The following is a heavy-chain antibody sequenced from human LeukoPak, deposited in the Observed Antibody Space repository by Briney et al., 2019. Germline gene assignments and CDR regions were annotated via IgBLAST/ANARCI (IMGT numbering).Heavy chain of an antibody. CDR3: ASNNWPYVNWFDP. D-gene: IGHD1-20*01. CDR1: GYTFTSYY. Sequence: ASVKVSCKASGYTFTSYYMHWVRQAPGQGLEWMGWINPNSGNTGYAQKFQGRVTMTRNTSISTAYTELNSLKSEDTAVYYCASNNWPYVNWFDPWGQGTLVIVSS. J-gene: IGHJ5*02. V-gene: IGHV1-8*02. CDR2: INPNSGNT.